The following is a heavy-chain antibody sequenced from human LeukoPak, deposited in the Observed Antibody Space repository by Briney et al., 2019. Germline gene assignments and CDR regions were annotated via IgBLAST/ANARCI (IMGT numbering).Heavy chain of an antibody. Sequence: SETLSLTCTVSGGSISSYYWSWIRQPPGKGLEWIGYIYTSGSTNYNPSLKSRVTISVDTSKNQFSLKLSPVTAADTAVYYCARVRLAHYYYYGMDVWGQGTTVTVSS. CDR3: ARVRLAHYYYYGMDV. CDR1: GGSISSYY. J-gene: IGHJ6*02. CDR2: IYTSGST. D-gene: IGHD6-19*01. V-gene: IGHV4-4*09.